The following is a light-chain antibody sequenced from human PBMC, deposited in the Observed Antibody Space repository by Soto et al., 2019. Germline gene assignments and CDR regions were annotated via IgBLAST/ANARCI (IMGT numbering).Light chain of an antibody. CDR2: EVH. CDR1: SSDVGGYKY. Sequence: QSVLTQPPSASGSPGQSVTISCTGTSSDVGGYKYVSWYQQHPGKAPKLMIFEVHKRPSGVPDRFSGSKSGNTASLTISGLQTDDEADYYCASYTGRNAWLFGGGTKLTVL. V-gene: IGLV2-8*01. J-gene: IGLJ2*01. CDR3: ASYTGRNAWL.